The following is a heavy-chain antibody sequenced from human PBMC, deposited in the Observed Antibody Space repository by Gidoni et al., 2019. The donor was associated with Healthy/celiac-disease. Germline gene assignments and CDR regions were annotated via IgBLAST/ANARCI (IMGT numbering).Heavy chain of an antibody. CDR2: FDPEDGET. J-gene: IGHJ6*02. CDR3: ATVEPEVTTFYYDYGMDV. CDR1: GYTLTDLS. D-gene: IGHD1-1*01. V-gene: IGHV1-24*01. Sequence: QVQLVQSGAEVKKPGASVKVSCRVSGYTLTDLSMHWVRQAPGKGLEWMGGFDPEDGETIYAQKFQGRVTMTEDTSTDTAYMERSSLRSEDTAVYYCATVEPEVTTFYYDYGMDVWGQGTTVTVSS.